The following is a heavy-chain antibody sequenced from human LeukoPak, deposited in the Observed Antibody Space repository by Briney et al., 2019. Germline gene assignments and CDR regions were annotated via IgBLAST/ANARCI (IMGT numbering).Heavy chain of an antibody. CDR1: GFTFSSYW. V-gene: IGHV3-7*03. Sequence: GGSLRLSCVGSGFTFSSYWKSWVRQAPGKGLEWVANIKQDGSEKYYVDSVKGRFTISRDNAKNSLYLQMNSLRSEDTAVYYCVKDKTSRGSGSYWSYGMDVWGQGTTVTVSS. J-gene: IGHJ6*02. CDR3: VKDKTSRGSGSYWSYGMDV. CDR2: IKQDGSEK. D-gene: IGHD3-10*01.